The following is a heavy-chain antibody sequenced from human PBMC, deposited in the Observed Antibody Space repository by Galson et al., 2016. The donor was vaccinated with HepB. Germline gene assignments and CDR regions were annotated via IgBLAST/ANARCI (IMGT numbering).Heavy chain of an antibody. CDR3: AKDFKDSSSWYSWFDP. V-gene: IGHV3-43*02. Sequence: SLRLSCAASGFTFDDYVMHWVRQAPGKGLEWVSLISGDGTRTYYADSVKGRFIISRDNSKNSLYLQMNSLRTEDTALYYCAKDFKDSSSWYSWFDPWGQGTLVTVSS. CDR2: ISGDGTRT. D-gene: IGHD6-13*01. CDR1: GFTFDDYV. J-gene: IGHJ5*02.